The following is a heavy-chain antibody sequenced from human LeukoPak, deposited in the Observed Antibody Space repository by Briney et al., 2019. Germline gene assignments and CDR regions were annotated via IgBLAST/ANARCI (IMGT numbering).Heavy chain of an antibody. CDR3: ARHSRSTGGYSGYDQDY. CDR1: GYSFTSYW. Sequence: GASVKVSCKASGYSFTSYWIGWVRQMPGKGLEWMGIIYPGDSDTRYSPSFQGQVTISADKSISTAYLQWSSLKASDTAMYYCARHSRSTGGYSGYDQDYWGQGTLVTVSS. D-gene: IGHD5-12*01. V-gene: IGHV5-51*01. J-gene: IGHJ4*02. CDR2: IYPGDSDT.